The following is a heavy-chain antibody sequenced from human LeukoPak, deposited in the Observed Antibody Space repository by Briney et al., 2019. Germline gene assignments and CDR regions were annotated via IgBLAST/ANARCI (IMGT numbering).Heavy chain of an antibody. D-gene: IGHD6-19*01. J-gene: IGHJ4*02. CDR3: VRVGSVAGSDYLDY. CDR2: ITSSSSHI. Sequence: GGPLRFSCAACGFTFSHYSIDWVRQAPGKGMERVASITSSSSHIYYADSVMGRFTISRDNAKNEVYLQMNSLRAHYTAIYYCVRVGSVAGSDYLDYWGQGTLVTVSS. CDR1: GFTFSHYS. V-gene: IGHV3-21*01.